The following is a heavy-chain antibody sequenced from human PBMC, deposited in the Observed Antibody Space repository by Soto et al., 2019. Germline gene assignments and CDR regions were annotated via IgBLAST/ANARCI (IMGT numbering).Heavy chain of an antibody. CDR3: ARDPLYDSSGYYCVGYYYYGMVV. J-gene: IGHJ6*02. CDR2: ISSSSSYI. D-gene: IGHD3-22*01. V-gene: IGHV3-21*01. CDR1: GFTFSSYS. Sequence: PGRSLRLSCAASGFTFSSYSINWVRQAPGNGLGCVSSISSSSSYIYYADSVKGRFTISRDNAKNSLYLQMNSLRAEDTAVYYCARDPLYDSSGYYCVGYYYYGMVVWGQASTVNVCS.